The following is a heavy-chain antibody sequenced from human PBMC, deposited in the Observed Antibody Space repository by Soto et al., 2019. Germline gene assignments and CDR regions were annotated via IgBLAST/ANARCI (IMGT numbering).Heavy chain of an antibody. D-gene: IGHD2-15*01. CDR3: ARGWRYCSGGSCPPAFDY. J-gene: IGHJ4*02. Sequence: GGSLRLSCAASGFTVSSNYMSWVRQAPGKGLEWVSVIYSGGSTYYADSVKGRFTISRDNSKNTLYLQMNSLRGEDTAVYYCARGWRYCSGGSCPPAFDYWGQGTLVTVS. CDR1: GFTVSSNY. V-gene: IGHV3-66*01. CDR2: IYSGGST.